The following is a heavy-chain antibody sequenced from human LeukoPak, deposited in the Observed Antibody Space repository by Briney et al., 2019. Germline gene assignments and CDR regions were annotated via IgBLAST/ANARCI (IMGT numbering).Heavy chain of an antibody. CDR3: ARDRVVGLGIDNAFDI. D-gene: IGHD2-15*01. CDR1: GGTFSSYA. V-gene: IGHV1-69*13. Sequence: SVKVSCKASGGTFSSYAISWVRQGPGQGLEWMGGTIPVFGTANYAQKFQGRVTITADESTSTAYMELSSLRSEDTAVYYCARDRVVGLGIDNAFDIWGHGTMVTVSS. CDR2: TIPVFGTA. J-gene: IGHJ3*02.